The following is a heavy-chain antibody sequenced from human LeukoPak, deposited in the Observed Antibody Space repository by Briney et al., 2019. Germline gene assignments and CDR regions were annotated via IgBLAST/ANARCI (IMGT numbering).Heavy chain of an antibody. CDR1: GFTFSNYW. Sequence: PGGSLRLSCAASGFTFSNYWMHWVRQAPGKGLVWVSRINTDGSRTTYADSVKGRFTISRDNSKNSLYLQMNSLRAEDTAVYYCARGSFMFDPWGQGTLVTVSS. V-gene: IGHV3-74*03. J-gene: IGHJ5*02. CDR2: INTDGSRT. D-gene: IGHD3-10*01. CDR3: ARGSFMFDP.